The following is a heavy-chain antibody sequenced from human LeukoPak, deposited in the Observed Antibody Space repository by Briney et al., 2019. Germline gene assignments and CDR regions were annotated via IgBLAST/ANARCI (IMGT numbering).Heavy chain of an antibody. J-gene: IGHJ6*03. V-gene: IGHV1-69*13. CDR2: IIPIFGTA. CDR3: ARTKAPNYYYYYMDV. CDR1: GGTFSSYA. Sequence: ASVKVSCKASGGTFSSYAISWVRQAPGQGLEWMGGIIPIFGTANYAQKFQGRVTITADESTSTAYMELSSLRSEDTAVYYCARTKAPNYYYYYMDVWGKGTTVTVSS.